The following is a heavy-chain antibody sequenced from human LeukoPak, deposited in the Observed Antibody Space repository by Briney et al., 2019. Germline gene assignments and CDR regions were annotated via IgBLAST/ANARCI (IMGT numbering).Heavy chain of an antibody. CDR1: GYTFTGYY. J-gene: IGHJ6*03. CDR2: INPNSGGT. V-gene: IGHV1-2*02. Sequence: ASVKVSCKASGYTFTGYYMHWVRQAPGQGLEWMGWINPNSGGTNYAQKFQGRVTITADKSTSTAYMELSSLRSEDTAVYYCARAKGDYYGSGSYDYYYYMDVWGKGTTVTVSS. CDR3: ARAKGDYYGSGSYDYYYYMDV. D-gene: IGHD3-10*01.